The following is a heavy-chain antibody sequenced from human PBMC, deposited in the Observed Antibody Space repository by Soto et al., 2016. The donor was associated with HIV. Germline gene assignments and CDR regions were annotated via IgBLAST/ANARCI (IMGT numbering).Heavy chain of an antibody. J-gene: IGHJ2*01. CDR3: ARRGXSSVITIASWYFDL. CDR1: GGSFSGYY. D-gene: IGHD3-22*01. V-gene: IGHV4-34*01. Sequence: QVQLQQWGAGLLKPSETLSLTCAVYGGSFSGYYWTWIRQPPGKGLEWIGEINHSGNSNNNPSLKSRLTISVDTSKNQFSLKLSSVTAADTAVYYCARRGXSSVITIASWYFDLVGPGHPGXCLV. CDR2: INHSGNS.